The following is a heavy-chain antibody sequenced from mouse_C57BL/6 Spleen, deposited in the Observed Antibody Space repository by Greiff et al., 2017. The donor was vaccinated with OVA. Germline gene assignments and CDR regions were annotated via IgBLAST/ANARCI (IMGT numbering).Heavy chain of an antibody. Sequence: VQLQESGPGLVQPSQSLSITCTVSGFSLTSYGVHWVRQSPGKGLEWLGVIWRGGSSDYNPAFMSRLSIIKNNSESKVFFKMNSRQADDTAIYYCGKRGGNTVVATDYEGWGTGPTVT. CDR1: GFSLTSYG. J-gene: IGHJ1*03. CDR3: GKRGGNTVVATDYEG. CDR2: IWRGGSS. D-gene: IGHD1-1*01. V-gene: IGHV2-5*01.